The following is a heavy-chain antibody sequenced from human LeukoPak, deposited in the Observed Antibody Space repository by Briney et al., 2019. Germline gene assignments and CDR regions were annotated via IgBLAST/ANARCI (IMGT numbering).Heavy chain of an antibody. D-gene: IGHD1-26*01. CDR2: MNQEGSEN. J-gene: IGHJ4*02. Sequence: GGSLRLSCAASGFTFSSYWMPWVRQAPGKGLEWVANMNQEGSENYYLGSMKGRFTISRDNAKNSLYLQMNSLTAEDTAVYYCARDGGYSGTFDFWGQGTLVTVSS. V-gene: IGHV3-7*01. CDR3: ARDGGYSGTFDF. CDR1: GFTFSSYW.